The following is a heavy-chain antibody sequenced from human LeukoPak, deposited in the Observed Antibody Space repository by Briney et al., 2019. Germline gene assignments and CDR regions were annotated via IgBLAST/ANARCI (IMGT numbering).Heavy chain of an antibody. CDR2: MNPNSGNT. J-gene: IGHJ4*02. CDR1: GGTFSSYA. D-gene: IGHD3-22*01. V-gene: IGHV1-8*03. Sequence: ASVKVSCKASGGTFSSYAISWVRQAPGQGLEWMGWMNPNSGNTGYAQKFQGRVTITRNTSISTAYMELSSLRSEDTAVYYCTRHYYDSSGYHDYWGQGTLVTVSS. CDR3: TRHYYDSSGYHDY.